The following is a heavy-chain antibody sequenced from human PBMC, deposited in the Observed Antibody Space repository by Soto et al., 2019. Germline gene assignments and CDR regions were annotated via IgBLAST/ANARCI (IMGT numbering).Heavy chain of an antibody. Sequence: ASVKVSCKASGYTFTGYYMHWVRQAPGQGLEWMGWINPNSGGTNYAQKFQGWATMTRDTSISTAYMELSRLRSDDTAVYYCARGGFGWELQLYYYYYGMAVWGQGTRVTVSS. CDR1: GYTFTGYY. CDR2: INPNSGGT. J-gene: IGHJ6*02. CDR3: ARGGFGWELQLYYYYYGMAV. D-gene: IGHD1-26*01. V-gene: IGHV1-2*04.